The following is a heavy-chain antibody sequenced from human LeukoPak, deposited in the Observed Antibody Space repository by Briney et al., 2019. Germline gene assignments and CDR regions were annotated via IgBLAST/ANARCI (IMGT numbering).Heavy chain of an antibody. Sequence: SETLSLTCTVSGGSISSYYWSWIRQPPGKGLEWIGYIYYSGSTNYNPSLKSRVTISVDTSKHQFSLKLSSVTAADTAVHYCASSEGYYYYYYMDVWGKGTTVTVSS. V-gene: IGHV4-59*01. J-gene: IGHJ6*03. CDR1: GGSISSYY. CDR3: ASSEGYYYYYYMDV. CDR2: IYYSGST.